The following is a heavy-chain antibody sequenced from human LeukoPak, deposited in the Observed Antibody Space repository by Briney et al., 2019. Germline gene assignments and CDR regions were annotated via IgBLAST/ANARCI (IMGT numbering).Heavy chain of an antibody. CDR3: ARGYDFWSGSSLDNWFDP. CDR1: GGSFSGYY. CDR2: INHSGST. Sequence: SETLSLTCAVYGGSFSGYYWSWIRQPPGKGLEWIGEINHSGSTNYNSSLKSRVTISVDTSKNQFSLKLSSVTAAGTAVYYCARGYDFWSGSSLDNWFDPWGQGTLVTVSS. D-gene: IGHD3-3*01. V-gene: IGHV4-34*01. J-gene: IGHJ5*02.